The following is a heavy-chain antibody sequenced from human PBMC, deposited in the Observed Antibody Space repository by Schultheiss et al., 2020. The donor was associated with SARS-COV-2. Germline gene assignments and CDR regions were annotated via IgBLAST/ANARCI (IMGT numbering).Heavy chain of an antibody. Sequence: GGSLRLSCAASGFTFSSYGMHWVRQAPGKGLEWVAVISYDGSNKYYADSVKGRFTISRDNSKNTLYLQMNSLRAEDTAVYYCARVRYFDWPRINYAFDIWGQGTMVTVSS. CDR1: GFTFSSYG. D-gene: IGHD3-9*01. CDR2: ISYDGSNK. V-gene: IGHV3-30*03. CDR3: ARVRYFDWPRINYAFDI. J-gene: IGHJ3*02.